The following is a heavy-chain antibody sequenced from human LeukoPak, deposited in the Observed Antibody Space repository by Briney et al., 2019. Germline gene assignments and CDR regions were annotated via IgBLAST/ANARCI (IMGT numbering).Heavy chain of an antibody. CDR3: ARDSLTQDIVATENFDY. CDR2: ISGSGGST. D-gene: IGHD5-12*01. Sequence: PGGSLRLSCAASGFTFSSYEMNWVRQAPGKGLEWVSAISGSGGSTYYADSVKGRFTISRDNSKNTLYLQMNSLRAEDTAVYYCARDSLTQDIVATENFDYWGQGTLVTVSS. CDR1: GFTFSSYE. V-gene: IGHV3-23*01. J-gene: IGHJ4*02.